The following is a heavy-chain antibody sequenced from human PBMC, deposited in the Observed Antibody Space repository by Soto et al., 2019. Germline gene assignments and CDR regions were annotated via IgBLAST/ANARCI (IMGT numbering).Heavy chain of an antibody. J-gene: IGHJ5*02. V-gene: IGHV4-30-2*01. CDR2: IYHSGST. CDR1: GGSISSGGYS. Sequence: QLQLQESGSGLVKPSQTLSLTCAVSGGSISSGGYSWSWIRQPPGKGLEWIGYIYHSGSTYYNPSLKSRVTXLVSRXXNQFSLKLSSVTAADTAVYYCARVLGEPGDNWFDPWGQGTLVTVSS. D-gene: IGHD1-26*01. CDR3: ARVLGEPGDNWFDP.